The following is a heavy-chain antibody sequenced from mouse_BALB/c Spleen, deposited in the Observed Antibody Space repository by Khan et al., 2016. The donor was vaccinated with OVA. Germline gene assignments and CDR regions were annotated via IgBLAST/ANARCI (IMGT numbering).Heavy chain of an antibody. CDR2: IDPENGKT. V-gene: IGHV14-1*02. Sequence: VQLQQSGAELVRPGALVKLSCKASGFNIKDYYIHWVTQRPEQGLEWIGWIDPENGKTIYDPKFQGKASITTATSSNTAYLQLSSLTSEDTAVYYCARSGYFAWFGYWGQGTLVTVSA. CDR1: GFNIKDYY. J-gene: IGHJ3*01. CDR3: ARSGYFAWFGY.